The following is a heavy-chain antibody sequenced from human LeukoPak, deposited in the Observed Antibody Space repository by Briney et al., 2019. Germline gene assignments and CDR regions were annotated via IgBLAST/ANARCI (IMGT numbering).Heavy chain of an antibody. V-gene: IGHV3-11*03. CDR2: ISGSSSYT. J-gene: IGHJ5*02. CDR1: GFSFSDSY. D-gene: IGHD6-13*01. CDR3: ARTLVAAPGSKGGP. Sequence: GGSLRLSCAASGFSFSDSYMNWIRQAPGKGLEWVSYISGSSSYTDYADSVKGRFTISRDNAKNSLYLQMNSLRAEDTAAYYCARTLVAAPGSKGGPWGQGTLVTVSS.